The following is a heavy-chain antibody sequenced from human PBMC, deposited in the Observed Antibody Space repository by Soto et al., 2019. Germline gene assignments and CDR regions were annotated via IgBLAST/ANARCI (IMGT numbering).Heavy chain of an antibody. V-gene: IGHV3-15*07. J-gene: IGHJ6*02. CDR1: GFTFSNAW. CDR3: TTPEELRFLEWLPPYYYYYGMDV. Sequence: GGSLRLSCAASGFTFSNAWKNWVRQAPGKGLEWVGRIKSKTNGGTTDYAAPVKGRFTISRDDSKNTLYLQMNSLKTEDTAVYYCTTPEELRFLEWLPPYYYYYGMDVWGQGTTVTVSS. CDR2: IKSKTNGGTT. D-gene: IGHD3-3*01.